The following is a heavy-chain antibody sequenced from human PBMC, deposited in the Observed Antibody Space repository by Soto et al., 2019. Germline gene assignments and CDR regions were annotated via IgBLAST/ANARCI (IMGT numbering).Heavy chain of an antibody. J-gene: IGHJ6*02. V-gene: IGHV3-30*18. CDR3: AKGGATSSYYYYGMDV. D-gene: IGHD1-26*01. CDR1: GFTFSSYG. CDR2: ISYDGSNK. Sequence: PVVSLRISCAASGFTFSSYGMHWVRQAPGKGLEWVAVISYDGSNKYYADSVKGRFTISRDNSKNTLYLQMNSLRAEDTAVYYCAKGGATSSYYYYGMDVWGQGTTVTVSS.